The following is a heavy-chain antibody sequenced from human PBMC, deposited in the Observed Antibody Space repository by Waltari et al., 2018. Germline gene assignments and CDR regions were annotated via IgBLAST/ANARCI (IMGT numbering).Heavy chain of an antibody. Sequence: QVQLVQSGAEVKKPGASVKVSCKASGYTFTGYYMHWVRQDTGKGLEWMGRLTPSSVGTNYAQKSQGMLTMTRDTAISTAYMELSRLRSADTAVYYCARDYGDYDYWGQGTLVTVSS. V-gene: IGHV1-2*06. D-gene: IGHD4-17*01. CDR1: GYTFTGYY. CDR2: LTPSSVGT. CDR3: ARDYGDYDY. J-gene: IGHJ4*02.